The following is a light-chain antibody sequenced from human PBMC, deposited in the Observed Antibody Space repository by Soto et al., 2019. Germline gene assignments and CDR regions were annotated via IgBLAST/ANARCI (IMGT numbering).Light chain of an antibody. V-gene: IGKV1-27*01. Sequence: DIQMTQSPSYLSASVGDRVTITCRASQGINHYLAWFQQKPGKVPKLLIYATSTLQSGVPSRFSGSGFGTDFTLTISSLQPEDVATYYCQHLNSYPLTFGGGTKVDIK. J-gene: IGKJ4*01. CDR2: ATS. CDR3: QHLNSYPLT. CDR1: QGINHY.